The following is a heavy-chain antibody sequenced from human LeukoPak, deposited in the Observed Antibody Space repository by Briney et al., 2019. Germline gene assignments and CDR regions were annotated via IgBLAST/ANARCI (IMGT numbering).Heavy chain of an antibody. Sequence: GGSLRLSCAASGFTFSSYEMNWVRQAPGKGLEWVSYISSSGSTIYYADSVKGRFTISGDNAKNSLYLQMNSLRAEDTAVYYCARGSGYMIWYFDPWGRGTLVTVSS. J-gene: IGHJ2*01. CDR1: GFTFSSYE. V-gene: IGHV3-48*03. D-gene: IGHD3-22*01. CDR3: ARGSGYMIWYFDP. CDR2: ISSSGSTI.